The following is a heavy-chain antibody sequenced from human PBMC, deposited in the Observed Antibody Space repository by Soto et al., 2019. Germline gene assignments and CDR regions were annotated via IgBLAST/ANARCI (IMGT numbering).Heavy chain of an antibody. Sequence: ASVKVSCKASGYTFTSYAMHWVRQAPGQRLEWMGWINVGNGNTKYSQKFQGRVTITRDTSASTAYMELSSLRSEDTAVYYCASSRITMVPYGMDVWGQGTTVTVSS. J-gene: IGHJ6*02. CDR2: INVGNGNT. CDR3: ASSRITMVPYGMDV. CDR1: GYTFTSYA. V-gene: IGHV1-3*01. D-gene: IGHD3-10*01.